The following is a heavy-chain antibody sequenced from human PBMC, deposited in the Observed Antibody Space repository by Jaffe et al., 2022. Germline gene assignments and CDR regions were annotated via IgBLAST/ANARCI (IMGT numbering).Heavy chain of an antibody. CDR2: ITTKPYGWTT. CDR3: IRGHTILAY. J-gene: IGHJ4*02. V-gene: IGHV3-49*04. CDR1: GFTFGDSA. D-gene: IGHD2-2*02. Sequence: EVQLAESGGGLVQPGRSLRLSCTGSGFTFGDSAMSWVRQTPGKGLEWVAFITTKPYGWTTDYAASVKGRFTISRDDSKSIAYLQMDSLRTEDTAVYYCIRGHTILAYWGQGTLVTVSS.